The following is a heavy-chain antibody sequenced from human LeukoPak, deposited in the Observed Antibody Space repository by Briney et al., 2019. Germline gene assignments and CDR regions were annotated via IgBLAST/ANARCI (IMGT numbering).Heavy chain of an antibody. CDR2: ISYTGST. D-gene: IGHD1-26*01. V-gene: IGHV4-39*01. Sequence: PSGTLSLTCIVSGGSISSRSHNWGWIRQPPGKGLEWIGSISYTGSTYYNPSLKSRVTISVDTSKNQFSLKVSSVAAADTAVYYCTRLPNGSPGDYWGQGTLVTVSS. J-gene: IGHJ4*02. CDR3: TRLPNGSPGDY. CDR1: GGSISSRSHN.